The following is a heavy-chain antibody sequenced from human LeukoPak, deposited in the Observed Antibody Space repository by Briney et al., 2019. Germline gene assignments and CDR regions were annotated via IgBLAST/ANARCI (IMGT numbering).Heavy chain of an antibody. CDR1: GFTFSSYS. J-gene: IGHJ4*02. Sequence: PGGSLRLSCAASGFTFSSYSMNWVRQAPGKGLEWVSSISSSGSYIYYADSVKGRFTISRDNAKNSLYLQMNSLRAEDTAVYYCARGIAAAGTTFDYWGQGTLVTVSS. V-gene: IGHV3-21*01. D-gene: IGHD6-13*01. CDR2: ISSSGSYI. CDR3: ARGIAAAGTTFDY.